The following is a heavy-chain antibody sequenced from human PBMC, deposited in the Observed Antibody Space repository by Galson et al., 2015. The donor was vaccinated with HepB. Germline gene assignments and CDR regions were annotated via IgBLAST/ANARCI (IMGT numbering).Heavy chain of an antibody. Sequence: SLRLSRAASGFTFSNYGMHWVRQAPGKGLEWVAVISYDGSNKYYADSVKGRFTISRDNSKNTLYLQMNSLRAEDTAVYYCAKAYYYDSSGRPPDYWGQGTLVTVSS. CDR3: AKAYYYDSSGRPPDY. CDR2: ISYDGSNK. CDR1: GFTFSNYG. J-gene: IGHJ4*02. V-gene: IGHV3-30*18. D-gene: IGHD3-22*01.